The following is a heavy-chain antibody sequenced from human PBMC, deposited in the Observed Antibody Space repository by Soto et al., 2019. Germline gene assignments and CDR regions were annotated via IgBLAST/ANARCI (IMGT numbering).Heavy chain of an antibody. Sequence: SETLSLTCAVYGGSFSGYYWSWIRQPPGKGLEWIGEINHSGSTNYNPSLKSQVTISVDTSKNQFSLKLSSVTAADTAVYYCARSSREVPAAIVVWFAPWGQGTLVTAPQ. CDR2: INHSGST. CDR3: ARSSREVPAAIVVWFAP. CDR1: GGSFSGYY. V-gene: IGHV4-34*01. J-gene: IGHJ5*02. D-gene: IGHD2-2*01.